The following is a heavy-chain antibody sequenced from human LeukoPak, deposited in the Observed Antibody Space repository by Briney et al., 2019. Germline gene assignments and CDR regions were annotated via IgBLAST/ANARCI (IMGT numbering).Heavy chain of an antibody. CDR2: IIPIFGTA. Sequence: SVKVSCKASGGTFSSYAISWVRQAPGQGLEWMGGIIPIFGTANYAQKFQGGVTITADESTSTAYMELSSLRSEDTAVYYCAREKEMTTVTSFDYWGQGTLVTVSS. CDR1: GGTFSSYA. V-gene: IGHV1-69*13. CDR3: AREKEMTTVTSFDY. D-gene: IGHD4-17*01. J-gene: IGHJ4*02.